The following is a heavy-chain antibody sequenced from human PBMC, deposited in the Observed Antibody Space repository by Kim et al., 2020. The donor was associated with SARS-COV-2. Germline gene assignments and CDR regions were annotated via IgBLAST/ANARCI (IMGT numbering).Heavy chain of an antibody. Sequence: GGSLRLSCAASGFTFDDYAMHWVRQAPGKGLEWVSGISWNSGSIGYADSVKGRFTISRDNAKNSLYLQMNSLRAEDTALYYCAKDRGSSSWYFTRHFDYWGQGTLVT. V-gene: IGHV3-9*01. CDR2: ISWNSGSI. CDR3: AKDRGSSSWYFTRHFDY. CDR1: GFTFDDYA. D-gene: IGHD6-13*01. J-gene: IGHJ4*02.